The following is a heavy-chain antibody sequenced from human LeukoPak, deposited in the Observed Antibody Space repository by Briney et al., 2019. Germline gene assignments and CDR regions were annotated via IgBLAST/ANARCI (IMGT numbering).Heavy chain of an antibody. CDR1: GGSISSYY. CDR2: IYYSGST. D-gene: IGHD5-24*01. J-gene: IGHJ6*03. Sequence: SETLSLTCTVSGGSISSYYWSWIRQPPGKGLEWSGYIYYSGSTNYNPSLKSRVTISVDTSKNQFSLKLSSVTAADTAVYYCARAHGEDGDYYYYYMDVWGKGTTVTISS. CDR3: ARAHGEDGDYYYYYMDV. V-gene: IGHV4-59*01.